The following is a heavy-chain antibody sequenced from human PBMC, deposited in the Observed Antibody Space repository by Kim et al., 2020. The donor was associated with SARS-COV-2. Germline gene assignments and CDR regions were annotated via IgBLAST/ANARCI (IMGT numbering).Heavy chain of an antibody. J-gene: IGHJ3*01. CDR1: GFTFSSYG. D-gene: IGHD3-22*01. Sequence: GGSLRLSCAASGFTFSSYGMHWVRQAPGKGLEWVAVISYDGSNKYYADSVKGRFTISRDNSKNTLYLQMNSLRAEDTAVYYCARDPWYYDSSGYYTSDA. V-gene: IGHV3-33*05. CDR2: ISYDGSNK. CDR3: ARDPWYYDSSGYYTSDA.